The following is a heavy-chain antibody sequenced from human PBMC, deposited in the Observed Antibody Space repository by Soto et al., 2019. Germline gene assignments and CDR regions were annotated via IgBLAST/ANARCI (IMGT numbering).Heavy chain of an antibody. CDR2: MSYDGSHK. CDR3: AKDPNDRSGSINWFDP. CDR1: GFTFSRYG. Sequence: PGGSLRLSCAASGFTFSRYGMHWVRQAPGKGLEWLTVMSYDGSHKQYADSVKGRFTISRDNSKNTLYLQMDSLTTEDTAVYYCAKDPNDRSGSINWFDPWGQGTLVTVSS. J-gene: IGHJ5*02. V-gene: IGHV3-30*18. D-gene: IGHD3-22*01.